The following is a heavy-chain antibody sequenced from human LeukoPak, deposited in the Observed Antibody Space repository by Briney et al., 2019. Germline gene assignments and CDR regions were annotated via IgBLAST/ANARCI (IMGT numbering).Heavy chain of an antibody. CDR1: GFTFSSYS. CDR3: ARVQGYCSSSTCYFDAFDI. J-gene: IGHJ3*02. CDR2: ISSSSSYI. V-gene: IGHV3-21*01. Sequence: GGSLRLSCAASGFTFSSYSMNWVRQAPGKGLEWVSSISSSSSYIYYADSVRGRFTISRDNAKNSLFLQMNSLRAEDTAMFYCARVQGYCSSSTCYFDAFDIWGQGTMVTVSS. D-gene: IGHD2-2*01.